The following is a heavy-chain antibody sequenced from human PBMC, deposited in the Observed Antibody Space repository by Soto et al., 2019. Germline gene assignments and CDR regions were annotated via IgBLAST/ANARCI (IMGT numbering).Heavy chain of an antibody. J-gene: IGHJ6*02. CDR3: AKDSAADDFGDYGMDV. CDR1: GFTFSSYA. D-gene: IGHD4-17*01. CDR2: IRAGGDST. Sequence: EVQLLESGGGLEQPGGSLRLSCAASGFTFSSYAMSWVRQAPGKGLEWISAIRAGGDSTYYSDSVKGRFTISRDNSENTLYLLMNSLRAEDTAVYYCAKDSAADDFGDYGMDVWGQGTTVTVSS. V-gene: IGHV3-23*01.